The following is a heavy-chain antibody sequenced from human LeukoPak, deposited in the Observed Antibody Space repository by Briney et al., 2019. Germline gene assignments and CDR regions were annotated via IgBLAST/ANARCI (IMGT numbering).Heavy chain of an antibody. CDR2: FYYSGFT. CDR3: ARLKVGTTHPDY. J-gene: IGHJ4*02. Sequence: PGGSLRLSCAASGFTFSSYEMNWVRQPPGKGLEWIGTFYYSGFTYYNPSLKNRVTISVDTSKNQFSLKLCSVTAEDTAVYYCARLKVGTTHPDYWGQGTLVTVSS. V-gene: IGHV4-59*08. D-gene: IGHD1-26*01. CDR1: GFTFSSYE.